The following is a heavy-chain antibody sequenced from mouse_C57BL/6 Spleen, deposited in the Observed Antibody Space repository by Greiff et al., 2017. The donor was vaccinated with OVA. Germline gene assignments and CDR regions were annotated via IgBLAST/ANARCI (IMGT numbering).Heavy chain of an antibody. J-gene: IGHJ2*01. D-gene: IGHD2-4*01. Sequence: QVQLKQPGAELVKPGASVKLSCKASGYTFTSYWMHWVKQRPGQGLEWIGMIHPNSGSTNYNEKFKSKATLTVDKSSSTAYMQLSSLTSEDSAVYYCAKEGVYYDYDEDYWGQGTTLTVSS. CDR3: AKEGVYYDYDEDY. CDR1: GYTFTSYW. CDR2: IHPNSGST. V-gene: IGHV1-64*01.